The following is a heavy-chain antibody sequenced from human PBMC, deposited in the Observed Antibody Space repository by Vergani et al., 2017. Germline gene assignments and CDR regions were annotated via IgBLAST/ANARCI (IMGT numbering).Heavy chain of an antibody. D-gene: IGHD4-11*01. CDR2: IDHTGRP. CDR3: ARVNTETNGHLYYYYYMDV. V-gene: IGHV4-34*10. J-gene: IGHJ6*03. Sequence: VQLQESGPGLVKPSETLSLTCVVNGGSFTSYNWTWIRQSPGEGLEWVGDIDHTGRPDYNPSLKSRLTMSVDKSRNQFSLTLNSVTATDTAIYFCARVNTETNGHLYYYYYMDVWGQGTAVTVS. CDR1: GGSFTSYN.